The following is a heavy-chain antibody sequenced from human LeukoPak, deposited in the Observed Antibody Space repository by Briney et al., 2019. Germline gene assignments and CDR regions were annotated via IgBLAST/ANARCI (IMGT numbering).Heavy chain of an antibody. V-gene: IGHV3-48*04. CDR2: ISSDNSII. J-gene: IGHJ4*02. CDR1: GFTFSTYG. D-gene: IGHD3-9*01. Sequence: GGSLRLSCAASGFTFSTYGMNWVRQAPGKGLEWISYISSDNSIIYYADSVKGRFTISRDNAKNSLHPQMNSLRAEDTAVYYCTSLGFDPDYWGQGTLVTVSS. CDR3: TSLGFDPDY.